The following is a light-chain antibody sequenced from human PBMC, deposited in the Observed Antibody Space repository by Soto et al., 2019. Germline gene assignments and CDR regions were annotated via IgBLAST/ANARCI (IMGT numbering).Light chain of an antibody. CDR2: LGS. J-gene: IGKJ1*01. Sequence: DIVMIQSPLSLPVTPGEPASISCRSSQSLLHSNGYNYLHWYLQRPGQSPQLLIYLGSIRASGVPDRFSVSGSDIDFTLKISRVGAEDGGVYYCMQATQTRTFGQGTKVEIK. CDR3: MQATQTRT. CDR1: QSLLHSNGYNY. V-gene: IGKV2-28*01.